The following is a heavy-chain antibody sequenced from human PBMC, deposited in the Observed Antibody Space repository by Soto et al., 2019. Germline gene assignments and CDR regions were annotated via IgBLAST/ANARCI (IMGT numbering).Heavy chain of an antibody. J-gene: IGHJ4*02. Sequence: VQLVESGGALVQPGRSLRLPCPASELTFDDYALHWVRQAPGKGLGWVSGLSWNRGSIGNADSVKGGFTISRDNAKNSLYLQTNSLRAEDTALYYCAKGSSRYLPALFDYWGQGTLVTVSS. CDR3: AKGSSRYLPALFDY. D-gene: IGHD1-20*01. V-gene: IGHV3-9*01. CDR1: ELTFDDYA. CDR2: LSWNRGSI.